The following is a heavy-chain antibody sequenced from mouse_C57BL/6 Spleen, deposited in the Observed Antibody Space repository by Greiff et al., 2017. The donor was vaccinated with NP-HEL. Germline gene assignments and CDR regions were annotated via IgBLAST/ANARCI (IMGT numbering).Heavy chain of an antibody. Sequence: VQLQQSGAELARPGASVKLSCKASGYTFTSYGISWVKQRTGQGLEWIGEIYPRSGNTYYNEKFKGKATLTADKSSSTSYMELRSLTSEDSAVYFCARSDGYDRGIYAMDYWGQGTSVTVSS. CDR1: GYTFTSYG. D-gene: IGHD2-2*01. J-gene: IGHJ4*01. CDR2: IYPRSGNT. V-gene: IGHV1-81*01. CDR3: ARSDGYDRGIYAMDY.